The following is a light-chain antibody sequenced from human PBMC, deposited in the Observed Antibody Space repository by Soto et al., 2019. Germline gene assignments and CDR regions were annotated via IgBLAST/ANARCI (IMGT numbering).Light chain of an antibody. J-gene: IGLJ2*01. CDR1: SSDVGTYNY. CDR3: SSYASTSTLVV. Sequence: QSALTQPASVSGSPGQSITISCTGTSSDVGTYNYVSWYQQHPGKAPKLIIYGVSTRPSGLSNRFSGSKSGNMASLTISGLQAEDEADYFCSSYASTSTLVVFGGGTQLTVL. CDR2: GVS. V-gene: IGLV2-14*01.